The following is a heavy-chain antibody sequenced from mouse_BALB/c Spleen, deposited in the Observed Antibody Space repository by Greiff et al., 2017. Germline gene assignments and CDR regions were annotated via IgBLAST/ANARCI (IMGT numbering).Heavy chain of an antibody. CDR2: ISSGGST. CDR1: GFTFSSYA. CDR3: ARYYDYYAMDY. J-gene: IGHJ4*01. Sequence: DVMLVESGGGLVKPGGSLKLSCAASGFTFSSYAMSWVRQTPEKRLEWVASISSGGSTYYPDSVKGRFTISRDNARNILYLQMSSLRSEDTAMYYCARYYDYYAMDYWGQGTSVTVSS. V-gene: IGHV5-6-5*01. D-gene: IGHD2-4*01.